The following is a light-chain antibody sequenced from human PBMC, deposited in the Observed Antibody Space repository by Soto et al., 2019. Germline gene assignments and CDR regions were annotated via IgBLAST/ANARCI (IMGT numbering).Light chain of an antibody. CDR3: SSYTSSSTEV. Sequence: QSALTQPASVSGSPGQSITISCTGTSSDVGGYNYVSWYQQHPGKAPKLMIYEVNNRPSGVSNRFSGSTSGNTASLTISGLQAEDEADYYCSSYTSSSTEVFGGGTKLTVL. CDR1: SSDVGGYNY. J-gene: IGLJ3*02. CDR2: EVN. V-gene: IGLV2-14*01.